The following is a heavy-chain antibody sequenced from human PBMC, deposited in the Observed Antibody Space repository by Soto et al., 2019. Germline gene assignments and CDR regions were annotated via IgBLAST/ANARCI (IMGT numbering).Heavy chain of an antibody. J-gene: IGHJ4*02. CDR2: ISYEGSNQ. Sequence: QVQLVESGGGVVQPGRSLRLYCPASGFTFSSYGMHWVRQAPGKGLEWVAVISYEGSNQYYADSVKGRFTISRDNSKNTLYLQMNSLRAEDTAVYFCAKDRVGYSSSFFDYWGQGSLVIVSS. CDR3: AKDRVGYSSSFFDY. D-gene: IGHD6-6*01. V-gene: IGHV3-30*18. CDR1: GFTFSSYG.